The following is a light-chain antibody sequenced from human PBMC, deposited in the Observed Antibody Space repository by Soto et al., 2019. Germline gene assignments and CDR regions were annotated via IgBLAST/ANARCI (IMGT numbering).Light chain of an antibody. Sequence: QSALTQPASVSGSPGQSITISCTGTNNLVSWYQQHPGKAPKAVVYEGTTRPSGVSNRFSGSNSGGTASLTISGLQAKDEASYFCCAYVGARSYVLGPGTKVTVL. V-gene: IGLV2-23*01. CDR1: NNL. CDR3: CAYVGARSYV. J-gene: IGLJ1*01. CDR2: EGT.